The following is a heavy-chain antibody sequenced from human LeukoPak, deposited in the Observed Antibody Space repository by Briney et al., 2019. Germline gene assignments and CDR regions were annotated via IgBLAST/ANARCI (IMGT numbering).Heavy chain of an antibody. CDR1: GFSFSSNY. CDR3: ARDRRVYGSGSYSTNYFYYGLDV. Sequence: GGSLRLSCAASGFSFSSNYMSGVRQAPGKGLEWVSVMCRDGTTSYADCVKGRFTISRDNFKNTLDLQMNSLRAEDTAVYYCARDRRVYGSGSYSTNYFYYGLDVWGQGTTVTVSS. V-gene: IGHV3-66*01. J-gene: IGHJ6*02. CDR2: MCRDGTT. D-gene: IGHD3-10*01.